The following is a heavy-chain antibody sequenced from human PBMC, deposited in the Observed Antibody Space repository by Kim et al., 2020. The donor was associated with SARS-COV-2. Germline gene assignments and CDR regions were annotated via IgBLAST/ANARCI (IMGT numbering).Heavy chain of an antibody. CDR2: INTNTGNP. D-gene: IGHD3-16*01. J-gene: IGHJ6*02. CDR1: GYTFTSYA. Sequence: ASVKVSCKASGYTFTSYAMNWVRQAPGQGLEWMGWINTNTGNPTYAQGFTGRFVFSLDTSVSTAYLQISSLKAEDTAVYYCARALHGVSPPYYYYYYGMDVWGQGTTVTVSS. CDR3: ARALHGVSPPYYYYYYGMDV. V-gene: IGHV7-4-1*02.